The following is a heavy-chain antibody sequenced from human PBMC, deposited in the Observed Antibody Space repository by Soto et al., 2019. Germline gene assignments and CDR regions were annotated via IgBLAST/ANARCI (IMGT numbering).Heavy chain of an antibody. CDR2: IYLGDSDT. V-gene: IGHV5-51*01. J-gene: IGHJ6*02. D-gene: IGHD5-12*01. Sequence: PXESLKITWQCSGNTFSNYWLGLVLKMPGKGLEWMGIIYLGDSDTRYSPSFQGQVTISADKSISTAYLQWSSLKASDTAMYYCARGVGIVATDGMDVWGQGTAVSVFS. CDR1: GNTFSNYW. CDR3: ARGVGIVATDGMDV.